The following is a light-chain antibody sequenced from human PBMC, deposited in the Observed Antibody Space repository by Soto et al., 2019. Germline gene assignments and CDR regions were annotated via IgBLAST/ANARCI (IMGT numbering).Light chain of an antibody. Sequence: QSALTQPPSASGSPGQSVTISCTGTSSDIGGYNFVSWYQQHPGKAPKLIIYDVRKRPSGVPDRFSGSKSGSTASLTVSGLQAEDEADYYCSSYGGSNNPDVVFGGGTQLTVL. V-gene: IGLV2-8*01. J-gene: IGLJ2*01. CDR3: SSYGGSNNPDVV. CDR1: SSDIGGYNF. CDR2: DVR.